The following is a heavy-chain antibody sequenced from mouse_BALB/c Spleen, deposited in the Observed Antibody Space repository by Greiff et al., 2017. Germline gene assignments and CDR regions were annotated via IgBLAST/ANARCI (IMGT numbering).Heavy chain of an antibody. V-gene: IGHV1-5*01. J-gene: IGHJ1*01. CDR2: IYPGNSDT. Sequence: EVQLQQSGTVLVRPGASVKMSCKASGYTFTSYWMHWVKQRPGQGLEWIGAIYPGNSDTSYNQKFKGKAKLTAVTSTSTAYMELSSLTNEDSAVYYCTRGGSLWYFDVWGAGTTVTVSS. CDR1: GYTFTSYW. CDR3: TRGGSLWYFDV. D-gene: IGHD6-2*01.